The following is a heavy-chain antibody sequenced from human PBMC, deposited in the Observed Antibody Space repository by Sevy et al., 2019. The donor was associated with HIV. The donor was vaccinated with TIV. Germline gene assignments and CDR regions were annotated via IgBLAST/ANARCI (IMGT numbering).Heavy chain of an antibody. J-gene: IGHJ4*02. V-gene: IGHV3-21*01. Sequence: GGSLRLSCAASGFVFSSYNMNWVRQAPGKGLEWVSSISSRSNYRYYADSVKGRFTISRDNANNSLYLQMNSLTADDTAVYYCARRLGASGGYVDLWGRGILVTVSS. CDR3: ARRLGASGGYVDL. CDR2: ISSRSNYR. CDR1: GFVFSSYN. D-gene: IGHD3-10*01.